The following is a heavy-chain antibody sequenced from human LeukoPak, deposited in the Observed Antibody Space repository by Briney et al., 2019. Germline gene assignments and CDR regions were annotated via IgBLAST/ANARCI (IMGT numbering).Heavy chain of an antibody. V-gene: IGHV3-9*01. CDR1: GFTFDEYA. CDR2: ISWNSGSI. J-gene: IGHJ4*02. D-gene: IGHD3-22*01. Sequence: PGGALRLSCADSGFTFDEYAMHSGRQAPGEGPEWVSGISWNSGSIGYADSVKGRFTISRDNAKNSLYLQMNSLRAEDTALYYCAKDRSSSGYLYYFDYWGQGTLVTVSS. CDR3: AKDRSSSGYLYYFDY.